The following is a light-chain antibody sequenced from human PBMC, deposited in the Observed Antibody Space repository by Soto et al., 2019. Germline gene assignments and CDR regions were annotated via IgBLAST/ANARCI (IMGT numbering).Light chain of an antibody. CDR3: QQYHNWPPYT. J-gene: IGKJ2*01. CDR2: GAS. CDR1: QSVSTN. V-gene: IGKV3-15*01. Sequence: EIVMTQSPATLSVSPGERATLSCRASQSVSTNLAWYQQKPGQAPRLLMYGASTRATGIPVRFSGSGSGTEFTLTISRLQSEDFAVYYCQQYHNWPPYTFVQGTKLEIK.